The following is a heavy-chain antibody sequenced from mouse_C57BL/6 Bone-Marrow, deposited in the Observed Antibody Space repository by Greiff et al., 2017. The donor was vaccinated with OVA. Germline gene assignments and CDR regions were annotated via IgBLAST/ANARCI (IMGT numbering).Heavy chain of an antibody. CDR2: IYPGGGYT. CDR3: ASYYGWYFDV. CDR1: GYTFTNYW. V-gene: IGHV1-63*01. Sequence: QVHVKQSGAELVRPGTSVKMSCKASGYTFTNYWIGWAKQRPGHGLEWIGDIYPGGGYTNYNEKFKGKATLTADKSSSTAYMQFSSLTSEDSAIYYCASYYGWYFDVWGTGTTVTVSS. J-gene: IGHJ1*03. D-gene: IGHD1-1*01.